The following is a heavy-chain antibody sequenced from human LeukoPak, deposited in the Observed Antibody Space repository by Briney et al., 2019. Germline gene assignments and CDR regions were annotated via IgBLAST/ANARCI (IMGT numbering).Heavy chain of an antibody. J-gene: IGHJ3*02. CDR1: VYTFTVYY. CDR2: INPNSGGT. CDR3: AREDGEYDAFDI. D-gene: IGHD2/OR15-2a*01. V-gene: IGHV1-2*02. Sequence: AAVRVSCKASVYTFTVYYMHWVRPAPGQGGGWMGWINPNSGGTNYAQKFQGRVTMTRDTSISTAYMELSRLRSDDTAVYYCAREDGEYDAFDIWGQGTMVTVSS.